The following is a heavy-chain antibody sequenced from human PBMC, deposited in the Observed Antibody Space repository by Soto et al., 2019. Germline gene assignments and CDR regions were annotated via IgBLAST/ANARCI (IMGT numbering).Heavy chain of an antibody. Sequence: QAQLVQSGAEVKRPGASVKVSCKASGLTFPSDDIEWVRQTTGQGLEWMGWMNPISNSRGYTQNFQGRVTMTWNSPTSTAYMELSSLMSEDTAIYSCARYRTIAPMAFDIWGQGTLVTVSA. V-gene: IGHV1-8*01. D-gene: IGHD3-9*01. CDR1: GLTFPSDD. CDR3: ARYRTIAPMAFDI. J-gene: IGHJ3*02. CDR2: MNPISNSR.